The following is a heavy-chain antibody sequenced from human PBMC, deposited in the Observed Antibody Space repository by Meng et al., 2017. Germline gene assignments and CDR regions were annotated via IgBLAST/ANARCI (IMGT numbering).Heavy chain of an antibody. CDR2: IIPIFGTA. J-gene: IGHJ4*02. CDR3: ARVAYVGGAAAPDY. CDR1: GGTFSSYA. V-gene: IGHV1-69*06. D-gene: IGHD6-13*01. Sequence: VRLVKTGAEVKKPGSWVKVSCKASGGTFSSYAISWVRQAPGQGLEWMGGIIPIFGTANYAQKFQGRVTITADKSTSTAYMELSSLRSEDTAVYYCARVAYVGGAAAPDYWGQGTLVTVSS.